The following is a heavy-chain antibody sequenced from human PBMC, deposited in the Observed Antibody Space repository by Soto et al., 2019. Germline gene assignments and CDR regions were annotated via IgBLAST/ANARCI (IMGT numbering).Heavy chain of an antibody. Sequence: SETLSLTCSVSGGSVSNKTYYWSWIRQPPGKRLEWIGYVYYSGTTNYNPSLKSRVTISVDLSKNQFSLGLSSVTTADTALYYCARTTAVPNTLRSRYFFDYWGQGTLVTVSS. CDR2: VYYSGTT. J-gene: IGHJ4*02. CDR3: ARTTAVPNTLRSRYFFDY. V-gene: IGHV4-61*01. D-gene: IGHD4-17*01. CDR1: GGSVSNKTYY.